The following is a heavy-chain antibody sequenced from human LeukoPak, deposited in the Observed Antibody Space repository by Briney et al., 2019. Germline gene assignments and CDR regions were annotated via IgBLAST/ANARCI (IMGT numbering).Heavy chain of an antibody. D-gene: IGHD4-17*01. Sequence: ASVKVSCKASGYTFTAYYMHWVRQAPGQGLEWMGRINPKSGDTNYAQKFQDRVTMTRDTSMSTAYMEISRLRYDDTAVYYCGRLEIRTVTTGYFDYWGQGTLVTVSS. CDR2: INPKSGDT. V-gene: IGHV1-2*06. J-gene: IGHJ4*02. CDR3: GRLEIRTVTTGYFDY. CDR1: GYTFTAYY.